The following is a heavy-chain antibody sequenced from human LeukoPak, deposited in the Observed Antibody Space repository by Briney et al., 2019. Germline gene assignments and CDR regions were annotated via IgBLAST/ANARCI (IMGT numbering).Heavy chain of an antibody. CDR2: IYYSGST. V-gene: IGHV4-59*08. Sequence: KPSETLSLTCTVSGGSISSYYWSWIRQPPGKGLAWIGYIYYSGSTNYNPSLKSQVTISVDTSKNQFSLKLSSVTAADTAVYYCARSHCSSTSCYGYAGFDYWGQGTLVTVSS. CDR1: GGSISSYY. CDR3: ARSHCSSTSCYGYAGFDY. J-gene: IGHJ4*02. D-gene: IGHD2-2*01.